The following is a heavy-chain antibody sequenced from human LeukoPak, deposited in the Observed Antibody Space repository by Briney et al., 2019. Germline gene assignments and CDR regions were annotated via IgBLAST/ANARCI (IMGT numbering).Heavy chain of an antibody. CDR2: IYHSGHT. CDR1: GGSMNYY. CDR3: ARLDVDSDFYYFMDV. V-gene: IGHV4-59*01. Sequence: SETLSLACTVSGGSMNYYGSWVRQPLGKGLEWIGYIYHSGHTYYNPSFQSRVSISLDTSNNRFSLKLASVTAADTAVYYCARLDVDSDFYYFMDVWGKGTTVAVSS. D-gene: IGHD5-12*01. J-gene: IGHJ6*03.